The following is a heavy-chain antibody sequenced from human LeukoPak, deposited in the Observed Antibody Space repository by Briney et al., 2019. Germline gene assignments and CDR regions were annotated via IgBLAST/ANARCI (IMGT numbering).Heavy chain of an antibody. CDR1: GGTLSHYS. Sequence: PVKGSLKASGGTLSHYSIHLVRQAPGPRVGWMGRIIPILGIANYAQKFQGRVTITADKSTSTAYMELSSLRSEDTAVYYCARQSTSPNWFDPWGQGTLVTVSS. D-gene: IGHD2-2*01. CDR2: IIPILGIA. J-gene: IGHJ5*02. CDR3: ARQSTSPNWFDP. V-gene: IGHV1-69*02.